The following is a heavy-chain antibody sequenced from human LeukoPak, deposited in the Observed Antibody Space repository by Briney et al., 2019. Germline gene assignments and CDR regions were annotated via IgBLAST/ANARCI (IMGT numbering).Heavy chain of an antibody. V-gene: IGHV3-48*01. CDR1: GFTFSSYS. D-gene: IGHD6-13*01. Sequence: GGSLRLSCAASGFTFSSYSMNWVRQAPGKGLEWVSYISSSSSTIYYADSVKGRFTISRDNAKNSLYLQMNSLRAEDTAVYYCARDLSRGAFDYWGQGTLVTVSS. CDR3: ARDLSRGAFDY. J-gene: IGHJ4*02. CDR2: ISSSSSTI.